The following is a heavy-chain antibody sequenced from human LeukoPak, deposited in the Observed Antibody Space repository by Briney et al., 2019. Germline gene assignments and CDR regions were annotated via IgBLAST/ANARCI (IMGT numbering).Heavy chain of an antibody. CDR2: ISSSSSYI. Sequence: GGSLRLSCAASGFTFSSYSMNWVRQAPGKGLEWVSSISSSSSYIYYADSVKGRFTISRDNAKNSLYLQMNSLRAEDTAVYYCARWVRRSSGYTGLDYWGQGTLVTVSS. J-gene: IGHJ4*02. D-gene: IGHD3-22*01. CDR1: GFTFSSYS. CDR3: ARWVRRSSGYTGLDY. V-gene: IGHV3-21*04.